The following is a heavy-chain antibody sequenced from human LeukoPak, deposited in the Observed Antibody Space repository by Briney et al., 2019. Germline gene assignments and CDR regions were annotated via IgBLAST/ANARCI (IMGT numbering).Heavy chain of an antibody. Sequence: GGSLRLSCAASGFTFSSYAMSWVRQAPGKGLEWVSAISGSGGSTYYADSVKGRFTISRDNSKNTLYLQMNSLRAEDTAVYYCAKDGTGYSSGWYEYWGQGTLVTASS. CDR3: AKDGTGYSSGWYEY. V-gene: IGHV3-23*01. J-gene: IGHJ4*02. CDR1: GFTFSSYA. D-gene: IGHD6-19*01. CDR2: ISGSGGST.